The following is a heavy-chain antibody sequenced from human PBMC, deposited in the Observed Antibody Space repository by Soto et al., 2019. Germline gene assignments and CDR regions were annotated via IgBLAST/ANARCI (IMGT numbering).Heavy chain of an antibody. V-gene: IGHV5-51*01. CDR2: IYPGDSDT. CDR3: ARHPTKQWLPYYYYYMDV. J-gene: IGHJ6*03. D-gene: IGHD6-19*01. Sequence: PGESLKISCKGSGYSFTSYWIGWVRQMPGKGLEWMGIIYPGDSDTRYSPSFQGQVTISADKSISTAYLQWSSLKASDTAMYYCARHPTKQWLPYYYYYMDVWGKGTTVTVSS. CDR1: GYSFTSYW.